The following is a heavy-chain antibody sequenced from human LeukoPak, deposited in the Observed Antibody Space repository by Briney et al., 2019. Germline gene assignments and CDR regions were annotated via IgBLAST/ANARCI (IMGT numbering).Heavy chain of an antibody. CDR3: ARGATYYSGSASYYHAF. CDR1: GFTFSSYA. J-gene: IGHJ4*02. CDR2: ISFDGNNK. Sequence: GGSLRLSCAASGFTFSSYAMSWVRQAPGKGLEWVAAISFDGNNKYHADAVKGRLTVSRDNSKTTLYLEMNSLRAEDTAVYYCARGATYYSGSASYYHAFWGQGALVTVSS. D-gene: IGHD3-10*01. V-gene: IGHV3-30-3*01.